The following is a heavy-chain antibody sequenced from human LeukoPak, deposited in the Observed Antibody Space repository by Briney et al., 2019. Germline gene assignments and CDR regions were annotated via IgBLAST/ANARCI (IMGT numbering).Heavy chain of an antibody. V-gene: IGHV1-2*02. CDR1: GYTFTVYY. D-gene: IGHD4-23*01. CDR2: INPNSGDT. Sequence: ASVKVSCKASGYTFTVYYMHWVRQAPGQGLEWMGWINPNSGDTNYAQNFQGRVTMTRDTSISTAYMGLSRLRSDDAAVYYCARDVLLSYGGNTALGTFDIWGQGTMVTVSS. CDR3: ARDVLLSYGGNTALGTFDI. J-gene: IGHJ3*02.